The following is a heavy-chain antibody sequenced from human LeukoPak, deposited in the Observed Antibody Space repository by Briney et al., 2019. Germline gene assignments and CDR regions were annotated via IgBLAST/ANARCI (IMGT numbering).Heavy chain of an antibody. CDR2: IYYTGSS. Sequence: SETLSLTCTVSGDSISSSYWSWIRQPPGKGLEWIGYIYYTGSSYYNPSLKSRATTSIDMSKNQFSLKLSSVTAADTAVYYCAGYGSGSYYFDYWGQGTLVTVSS. CDR1: GDSISSSY. V-gene: IGHV4-59*01. D-gene: IGHD3-10*01. CDR3: AGYGSGSYYFDY. J-gene: IGHJ4*02.